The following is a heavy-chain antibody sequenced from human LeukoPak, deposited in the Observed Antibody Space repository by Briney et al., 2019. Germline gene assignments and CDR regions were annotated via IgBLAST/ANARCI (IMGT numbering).Heavy chain of an antibody. D-gene: IGHD3-10*01. Sequence: PSQTLSLTCTVSGGSISSGSYYWSWIRQPAGKGLEWIGRIYTSGSTNYNPSLKSRVTISVDTSKNQFSLKLSPVTAADTAVYYCASIPITMVRGVIIIYYGMDVWGQGTTVTVSS. CDR2: IYTSGST. J-gene: IGHJ6*02. V-gene: IGHV4-61*02. CDR1: GGSISSGSYY. CDR3: ASIPITMVRGVIIIYYGMDV.